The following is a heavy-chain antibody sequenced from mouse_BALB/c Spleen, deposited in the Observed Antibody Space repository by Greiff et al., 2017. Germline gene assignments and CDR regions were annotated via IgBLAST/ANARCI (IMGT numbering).Heavy chain of an antibody. V-gene: IGHV14-3*02. Sequence: EVKLQESGAELVKPGASVKLSCTASGFNIKDTYMHWVKQRPEQGLEWIGRIDPANGNTKYDPKFQGKATITADTSSNTAYLQLSSLTSEDTAVYYCTKRDYDGYFDYWGQGTTLTVSS. J-gene: IGHJ2*01. D-gene: IGHD2-4*01. CDR3: TKRDYDGYFDY. CDR1: GFNIKDTY. CDR2: IDPANGNT.